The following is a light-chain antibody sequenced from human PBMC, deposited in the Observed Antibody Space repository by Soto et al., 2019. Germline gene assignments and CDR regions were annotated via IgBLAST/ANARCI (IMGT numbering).Light chain of an antibody. J-gene: IGLJ2*01. CDR3: AAWDDRLSGLV. V-gene: IGLV2-11*01. Sequence: QSALTQPRSVSGSPGQSVTISCTGTGSNVGAYNYVSWYQQHPGKAPKLMIYDVNKRPSGVPDRFSGSKSDNTASLTISGLQADDEADYYCAAWDDRLSGLVFGRGTKLTVL. CDR2: DVN. CDR1: GSNVGAYNY.